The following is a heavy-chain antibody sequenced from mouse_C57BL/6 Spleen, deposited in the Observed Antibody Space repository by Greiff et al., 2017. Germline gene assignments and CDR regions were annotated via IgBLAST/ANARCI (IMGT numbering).Heavy chain of an antibody. J-gene: IGHJ2*01. CDR2: IDPNSGGT. Sequence: QVQLQQPGAELVKPGASVKLSCKASGYTFTSYWMHWVKQRPGRGLEWIGRIDPNSGGTKYNEKFKSKATLTVDKPSSTAYMQLSSLTSEDSAVYYCAREITTVVARINYFDYWGQGTTLTVSS. CDR1: GYTFTSYW. D-gene: IGHD1-1*01. CDR3: AREITTVVARINYFDY. V-gene: IGHV1-72*01.